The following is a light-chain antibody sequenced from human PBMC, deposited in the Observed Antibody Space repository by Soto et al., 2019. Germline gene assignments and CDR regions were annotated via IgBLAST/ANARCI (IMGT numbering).Light chain of an antibody. CDR2: TAS. CDR3: QQVNGYSLS. V-gene: IGKV1-9*01. Sequence: DIQLTQSPSFLSASVGDIATITCPASQGIDSHLGWYQQKPGIAPKLLIYTASTLQDGVPSRFSGSGSGTECTLTISSLQPEDFGTYYFQQVNGYSLSFGGGTKVEIK. CDR1: QGIDSH. J-gene: IGKJ4*01.